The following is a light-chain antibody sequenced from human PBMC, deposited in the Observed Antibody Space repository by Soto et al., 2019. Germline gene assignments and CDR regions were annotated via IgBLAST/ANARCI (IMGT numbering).Light chain of an antibody. CDR3: SSYAGSNNRYV. J-gene: IGLJ1*01. CDR2: EVT. CDR1: SSDVGGYNY. V-gene: IGLV2-8*01. Sequence: QSVLTQPPSASGSPGQSVTISCTGTSSDVGGYNYVSWYQQHPGKAPKLMIYEVTKRPSGVPVRFSGSKSGNPASLTVSGLQAEDEADYYCSSYAGSNNRYVFGTGTKVTVL.